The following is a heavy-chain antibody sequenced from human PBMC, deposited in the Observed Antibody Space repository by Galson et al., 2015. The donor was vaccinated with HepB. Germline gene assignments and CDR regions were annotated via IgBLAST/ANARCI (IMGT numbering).Heavy chain of an antibody. V-gene: IGHV3-33*08. D-gene: IGHD3-10*01. CDR1: GFSFSTYA. J-gene: IGHJ5*02. Sequence: SLRLSCAASGFSFSTYAMHWVRQASGKGLEWVAGIWYDGSHQYYADSVKGRVTISRDNSMNTLYVQMNSLRAEDTGIYYCARGAEYGSERSNWFDPWGQGTLVTVSS. CDR3: ARGAEYGSERSNWFDP. CDR2: IWYDGSHQ.